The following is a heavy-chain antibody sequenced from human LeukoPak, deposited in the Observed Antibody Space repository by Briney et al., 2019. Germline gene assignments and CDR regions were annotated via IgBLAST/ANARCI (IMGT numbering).Heavy chain of an antibody. CDR3: ARDAAPDIVATPGNYFDY. D-gene: IGHD5-12*01. CDR2: IYPSGNT. V-gene: IGHV4-4*07. J-gene: IGHJ4*02. CDR1: GGSFSNHF. Sequence: SETLSLTCSVSGGSFSNHFWSWVRQPAGKGLEWIGRIYPSGNTNYNPSLKSRVTLSVDTSKTQFYLSLSSVTAADTAVYYCARDAAPDIVATPGNYFDYWGQGTLVTVSS.